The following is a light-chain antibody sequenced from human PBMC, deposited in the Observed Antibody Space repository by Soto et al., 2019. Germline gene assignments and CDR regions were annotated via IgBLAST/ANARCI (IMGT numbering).Light chain of an antibody. V-gene: IGKV3-20*01. Sequence: EIVLTQSPGTLSLSPGERATLSCRASQSVSSSYLAWYQQKPGQAPRLLIYGASGRATGIPDRFSGSGSGTDFTHTISRLEPADFAGYYCQQYGSSPPVTFGQGTRLEIK. CDR1: QSVSSSY. J-gene: IGKJ5*01. CDR2: GAS. CDR3: QQYGSSPPVT.